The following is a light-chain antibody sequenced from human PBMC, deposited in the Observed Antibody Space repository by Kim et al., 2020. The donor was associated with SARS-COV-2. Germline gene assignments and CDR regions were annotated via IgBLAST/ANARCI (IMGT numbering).Light chain of an antibody. CDR3: GADHGSGSNFVCV. Sequence: TCTLSSGYSNYKVEWYQQRPGKGTRFVMRVGAGGIVGSKGDGIPDRFSVLGSGLNRYLTSKNIQEEDESDYHCGADHGSGSNFVCVFGGGTKLTVL. CDR2: VGAGGIVG. CDR1: SGYSNYK. V-gene: IGLV9-49*01. J-gene: IGLJ3*02.